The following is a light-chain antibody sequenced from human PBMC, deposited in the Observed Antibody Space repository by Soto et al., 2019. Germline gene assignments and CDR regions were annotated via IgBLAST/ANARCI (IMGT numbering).Light chain of an antibody. CDR3: QHYGSPSWT. CDR1: QSVGSD. V-gene: IGKV3-15*01. Sequence: EIVMTQSPATLSVSPGERATLSCRASQSVGSDLAWYHQKPGQAPRLLIYGASNRASGIPARFSGSGSGTDFTLTISRLEPDDFAVYYCQHYGSPSWTFGQGTKVEIK. CDR2: GAS. J-gene: IGKJ1*01.